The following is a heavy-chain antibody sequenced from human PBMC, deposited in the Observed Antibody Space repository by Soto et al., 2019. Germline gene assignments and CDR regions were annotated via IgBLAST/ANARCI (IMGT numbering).Heavy chain of an antibody. J-gene: IGHJ4*02. D-gene: IGHD6-13*01. CDR3: ASGASRWYPYFFDS. CDR2: IIPYYNTL. V-gene: IGHV1-69*13. Sequence: GASVKVSCKASEGTFNSYAIAWVRQAPGQGLEWMGGIIPYYNTLNYAQKFQDRVTITADDSTNTVYMELSSLRSDDTAVYFCASGASRWYPYFFDSWAQGTLVTGLL. CDR1: EGTFNSYA.